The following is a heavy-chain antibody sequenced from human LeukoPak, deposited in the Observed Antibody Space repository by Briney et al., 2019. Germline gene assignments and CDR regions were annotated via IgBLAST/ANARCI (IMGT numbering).Heavy chain of an antibody. Sequence: ASVKVSCKASGYTFTSYGISWVRQAPGQGRAWMGWISAYNGNTNYAQKLQGRVTMTTDTSTSTAYMELRSLRSDDTAVYYCARDTVVPAAIPKFDPWGQGTLVTVSS. CDR2: ISAYNGNT. CDR1: GYTFTSYG. CDR3: ARDTVVPAAIPKFDP. D-gene: IGHD2-2*01. J-gene: IGHJ5*02. V-gene: IGHV1-18*01.